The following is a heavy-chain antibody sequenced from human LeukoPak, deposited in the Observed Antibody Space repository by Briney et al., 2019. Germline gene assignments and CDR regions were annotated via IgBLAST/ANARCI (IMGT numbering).Heavy chain of an antibody. CDR1: GGFSGSSYY. Sequence: SETLSLTCSVSGGFSGSSYYWGWVRQSPGERLEWIGSIYFSGTTSYNPSLESRVTISVDSPKTQFSLKLASVTAADSAVYYCAKSSWSAVFGVITFFDQWGQGSRVSVSS. CDR3: AKSSWSAVFGVITFFDQ. D-gene: IGHD3-3*01. V-gene: IGHV4-39*01. J-gene: IGHJ4*02. CDR2: IYFSGTT.